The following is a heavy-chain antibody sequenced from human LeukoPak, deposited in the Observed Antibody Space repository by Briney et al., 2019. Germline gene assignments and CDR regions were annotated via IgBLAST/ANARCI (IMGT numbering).Heavy chain of an antibody. CDR1: GFTFSSYA. D-gene: IGHD1-26*01. CDR2: ISGSGGST. Sequence: GGSLRLSCEASGFTFSSYAMSWVRQAPGKGLEWVSAISGSGGSTYYADSVKGRFTISRDNSKNTLYLQMNSLRAEDTAVYYCAKDSGSYPDYFDYWGQGTLVTVSS. CDR3: AKDSGSYPDYFDY. J-gene: IGHJ4*02. V-gene: IGHV3-23*01.